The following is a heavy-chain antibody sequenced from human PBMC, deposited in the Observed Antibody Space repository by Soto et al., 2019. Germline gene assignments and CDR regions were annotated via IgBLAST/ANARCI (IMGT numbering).Heavy chain of an antibody. CDR3: ARTDPTWGNWFDP. Sequence: SETLSLTCAVYGGSFSGYYWSWIRQPPGKGLEWIGEINHSGSTNYNPSLKSRVTISVDTSKNQFSLKLSSVTAADTAVYYCARTDPTWGNWFDPWGQGTLVTVSS. J-gene: IGHJ5*02. CDR1: GGSFSGYY. CDR2: INHSGST. D-gene: IGHD3-16*01. V-gene: IGHV4-34*01.